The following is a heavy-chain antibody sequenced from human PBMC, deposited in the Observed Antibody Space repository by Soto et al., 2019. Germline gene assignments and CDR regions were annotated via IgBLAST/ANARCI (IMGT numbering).Heavy chain of an antibody. V-gene: IGHV1-3*01. CDR2: INAANGDI. J-gene: IGHJ4*01. D-gene: IGHD3-10*01. CDR3: AKKDYYAAGVYHFDH. CDR1: GYTFTAYP. Sequence: QVQLVQSGAEVKKPGASVKVSCRASGYTFTAYPLHWVRQAPGQRLEWMGWINAANGDIGYSREFQGRVTITRDTSASTVYMEVSSLTSEDTAVYYCAKKDYYAAGVYHFDHWGHGTLVTVSS.